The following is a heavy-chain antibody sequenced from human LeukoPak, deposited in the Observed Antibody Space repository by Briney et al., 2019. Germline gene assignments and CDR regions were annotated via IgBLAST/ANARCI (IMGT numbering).Heavy chain of an antibody. V-gene: IGHV1-18*01. D-gene: IGHD1-26*01. CDR1: GYTFTNYA. J-gene: IGHJ5*02. Sequence: GASVKVSCKASGYTFTNYAMSWVRETPGQGLGWRGRISAYNGNTNYAQKFEGRVTMTRDMYTTTDYMELSSLRSEDTAVYYCARDNAVGDVAWWFDPWGQGPLVSVSS. CDR2: ISAYNGNT. CDR3: ARDNAVGDVAWWFDP.